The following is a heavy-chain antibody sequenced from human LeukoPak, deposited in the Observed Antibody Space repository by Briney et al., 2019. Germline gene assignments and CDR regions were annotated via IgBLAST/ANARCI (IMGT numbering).Heavy chain of an antibody. CDR2: IYYSGST. Sequence: SETLSLTCTVSGGSISSSSYYWGWIRQPPGKGLEWIGSIYYSGSTYYNPSLKSRVTISVDTSKNQFSLKLSSVTAADTAVYYCARVGSGYDYVYYYYMDVWGKGTTVTVSS. V-gene: IGHV4-39*07. CDR1: GGSISSSSYY. J-gene: IGHJ6*03. CDR3: ARVGSGYDYVYYYYMDV. D-gene: IGHD5-12*01.